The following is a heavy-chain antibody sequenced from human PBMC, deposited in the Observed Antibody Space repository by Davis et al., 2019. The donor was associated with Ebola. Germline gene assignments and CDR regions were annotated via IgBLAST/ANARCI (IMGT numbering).Heavy chain of an antibody. J-gene: IGHJ4*02. V-gene: IGHV3-30*03. CDR3: VGSGFGY. Sequence: GGSLRLSCAASGFTFSSYGMHWVRQAPGKGLEWVAVISYDGSNKYYADSVKGRFTISRDNSKNTLYLQMNSLRAEDTAVYYCVGSGFGYWGQGTLVTVSS. CDR2: ISYDGSNK. CDR1: GFTFSSYG. D-gene: IGHD6-19*01.